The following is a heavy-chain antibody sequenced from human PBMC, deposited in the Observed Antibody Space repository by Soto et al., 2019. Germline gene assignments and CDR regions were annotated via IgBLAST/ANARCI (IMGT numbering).Heavy chain of an antibody. V-gene: IGHV4-30-4*01. J-gene: IGHJ4*02. CDR2: IYYSGST. CDR1: GGSISSGDYY. CDR3: ARGTVVPAAMHYYFDS. D-gene: IGHD2-2*01. Sequence: SETMSLTCTVSGGSISSGDYYWSWIRQPPGKGLEWIGYIYYSGSTYYNPSLKSRVTISVDTSKNQFSLKLSSVTAADTAVYYCARGTVVPAAMHYYFDSWSQGTLVSVSS.